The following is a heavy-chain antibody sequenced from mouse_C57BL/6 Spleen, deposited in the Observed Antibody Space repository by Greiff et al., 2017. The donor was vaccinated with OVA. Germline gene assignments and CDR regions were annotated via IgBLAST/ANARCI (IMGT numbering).Heavy chain of an antibody. CDR2: ISSGSSTI. CDR1: GFTFSDYG. CDR3: ARSDSNYAMDY. J-gene: IGHJ4*01. D-gene: IGHD2-5*01. Sequence: EVQVVESGGGLVKPGGSLKLSCAASGFTFSDYGMHCVRQAPEKGLEWVAYISSGSSTIYYADTVKGRFTISRDNAKNTLFLQMTSLRSEDTAMYYCARSDSNYAMDYWGQGTSVTVSS. V-gene: IGHV5-17*01.